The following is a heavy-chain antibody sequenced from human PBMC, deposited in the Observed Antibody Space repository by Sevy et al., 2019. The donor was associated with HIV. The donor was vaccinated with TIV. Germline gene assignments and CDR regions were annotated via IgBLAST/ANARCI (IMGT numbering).Heavy chain of an antibody. CDR2: ISYDGSNK. CDR3: ARGDSGSYFGGIDY. CDR1: GFIFSNYA. D-gene: IGHD1-26*01. J-gene: IGHJ4*02. V-gene: IGHV3-30*04. Sequence: GGSLRLSCAASGFIFSNYAIHWVRRAPGKGLEWVAVISYDGSNKHYAASVKGRFTISRDNAKNTLYLQMNSLRAEDTAVYYCARGDSGSYFGGIDYWGQGTLVTVSS.